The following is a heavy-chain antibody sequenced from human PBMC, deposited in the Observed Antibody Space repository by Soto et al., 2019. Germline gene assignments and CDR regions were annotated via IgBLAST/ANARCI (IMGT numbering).Heavy chain of an antibody. CDR3: AKGFHFWSGYYPHGVDY. J-gene: IGHJ4*02. Sequence: SLRLSCAASGSTFSSYGMHWVRQAPGKGLEWVAVISYDGSNKYYADSVKGRFTISRDNSKNTLYLQMNSLRAEDTAVYYCAKGFHFWSGYYPHGVDYWGQGTLVTVSS. CDR2: ISYDGSNK. V-gene: IGHV3-30*18. CDR1: GSTFSSYG. D-gene: IGHD3-3*02.